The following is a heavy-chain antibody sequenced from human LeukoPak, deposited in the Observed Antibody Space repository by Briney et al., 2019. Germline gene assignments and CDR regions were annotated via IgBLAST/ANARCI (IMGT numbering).Heavy chain of an antibody. V-gene: IGHV4-59*11. J-gene: IGHJ4*02. Sequence: SETLSLTCTFSGGSIRSHFWNWVRQPPGKGLEWIGFGHHSGSTMYNPSLNSRVALSVDASKNQFSLKLNSVTAADTAVYYCARGTGGYWGQGTLVTVSS. CDR2: GHHSGST. CDR3: ARGTGGY. CDR1: GGSIRSHF. D-gene: IGHD3/OR15-3a*01.